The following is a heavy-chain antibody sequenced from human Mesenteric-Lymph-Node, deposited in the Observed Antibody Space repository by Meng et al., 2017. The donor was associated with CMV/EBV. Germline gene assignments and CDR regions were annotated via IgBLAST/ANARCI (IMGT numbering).Heavy chain of an antibody. CDR3: ARGAYRSLDY. CDR1: GDSVSNNDVA. CDR2: TYYNSKWYK. Sequence: ISGDSVSNNDVAWNWIRQSPLSGLEWWGRTYYNSKWYKEYAVSVKSRITFNADTSQNQFSLQLNSVSPEDTAVYYCARGAYRSLDYWGQGTLVTVSS. J-gene: IGHJ4*02. D-gene: IGHD1-14*01. V-gene: IGHV6-1*01.